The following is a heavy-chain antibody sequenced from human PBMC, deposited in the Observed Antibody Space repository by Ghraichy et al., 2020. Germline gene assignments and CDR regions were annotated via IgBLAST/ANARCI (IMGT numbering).Heavy chain of an antibody. CDR2: LSGSGGST. J-gene: IGHJ4*02. Sequence: GGSLRLSCAASGFTFSSYAMSWVRQAPGKGLEWVSALSGSGGSTYYADSVKGRFTISRDNAKNTLYLQMNSLRAEDTAVYYCAKDPSSGVSYYFDYWGQGTLVTVSS. CDR3: AKDPSSGVSYYFDY. V-gene: IGHV3-23*01. CDR1: GFTFSSYA. D-gene: IGHD6-19*01.